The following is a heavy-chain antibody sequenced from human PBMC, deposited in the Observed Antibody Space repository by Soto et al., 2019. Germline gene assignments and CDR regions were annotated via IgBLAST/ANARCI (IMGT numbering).Heavy chain of an antibody. CDR3: AKAPGLLLLAFDI. CDR1: GFTFSSYG. CDR2: ISYDGSNK. V-gene: IGHV3-30*18. J-gene: IGHJ3*02. D-gene: IGHD3-22*01. Sequence: GGSLRLSCAVSGFTFSSYGMHWVRQAPGKGLEWVAVISYDGSNKYYADSVKGRFTISRDNSKNTLYLQMNSLRAEDTAVYYCAKAPGLLLLAFDIWGQGTMVTVSS.